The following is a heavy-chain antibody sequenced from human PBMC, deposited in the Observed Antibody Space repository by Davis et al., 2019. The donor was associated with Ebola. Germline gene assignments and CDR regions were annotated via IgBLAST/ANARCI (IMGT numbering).Heavy chain of an antibody. CDR2: IKEDGSEK. J-gene: IGHJ4*02. Sequence: GESLKISCAASGFTFSRYWMSWVRQAPGKGLEWVANIKEDGSEKYYVDSVKGRFTISRDNAKNSLYLQMNSLRAEDTAVYYCARDIRGRHGAQYYFDYWGQGTLVTVSS. CDR1: GFTFSRYW. D-gene: IGHD2-21*01. V-gene: IGHV3-7*01. CDR3: ARDIRGRHGAQYYFDY.